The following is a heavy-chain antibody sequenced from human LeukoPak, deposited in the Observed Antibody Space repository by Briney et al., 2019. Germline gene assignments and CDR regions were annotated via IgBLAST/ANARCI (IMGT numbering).Heavy chain of an antibody. V-gene: IGHV3-13*01. Sequence: GGSLRLSCTASGFTLGSHDMHWVRQIPGQGLEWVAAVSSGVHAFFADSVQGRFTVSREDARNSLYLQMRSLRPAGTAVYYCVREARGYHYTYFDYWGQGTLVTVSS. D-gene: IGHD5-18*01. CDR3: VREARGYHYTYFDY. J-gene: IGHJ4*02. CDR1: GFTLGSHD. CDR2: VSSGVHA.